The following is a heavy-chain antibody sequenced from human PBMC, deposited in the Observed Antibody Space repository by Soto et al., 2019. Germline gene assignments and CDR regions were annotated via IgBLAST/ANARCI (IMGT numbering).Heavy chain of an antibody. V-gene: IGHV1-18*04. J-gene: IGHJ4*02. CDR1: GYTFTSYG. CDR2: ISAYNGNT. D-gene: IGHD2-2*02. Sequence: QVQLMQSGAEVKKPGASVKVSYKASGYTFTSYGISWVRQAPGQGLEWMGWISAYNGNTNYAQKLQGRVTMTTDTSTSTAYMELRSLRSDDTAVYYCARVIDCSSTSCYTNYFDYWGQGTLVTVSS. CDR3: ARVIDCSSTSCYTNYFDY.